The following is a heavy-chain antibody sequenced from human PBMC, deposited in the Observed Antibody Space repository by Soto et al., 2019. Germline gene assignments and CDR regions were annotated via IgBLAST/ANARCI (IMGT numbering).Heavy chain of an antibody. CDR1: GFTVSRNY. J-gene: IGHJ5*02. D-gene: IGHD3-22*01. CDR3: ARLVSGFQWFDP. CDR2: IYSSGTT. Sequence: GGSLRLSCEASGFTVSRNYMSWVRQAPGKGLEWVSYIYSSGTTHYAASVKGRFTISGDNSKNKLSLQMNSLRAEDTAVYYCARLVSGFQWFDPWGQGTLVTVSS. V-gene: IGHV3-66*04.